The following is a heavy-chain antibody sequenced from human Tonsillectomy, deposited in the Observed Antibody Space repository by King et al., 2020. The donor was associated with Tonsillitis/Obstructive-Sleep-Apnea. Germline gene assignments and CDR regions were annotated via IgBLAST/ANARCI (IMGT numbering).Heavy chain of an antibody. J-gene: IGHJ5*01. Sequence: VQLVQSGAEVKKPGESLKISCKGSGYTFTSYYIAWVRQMSGKGLEWMGIIYPGDSDTRYSPSFQGQVTISVDNSITTAYLQWSSLKASDTATYYCFNGVDSWGQGTLVPVSS. D-gene: IGHD2-8*01. CDR2: IYPGDSDT. CDR3: FNGVDS. CDR1: GYTFTSYY. V-gene: IGHV5-51*01.